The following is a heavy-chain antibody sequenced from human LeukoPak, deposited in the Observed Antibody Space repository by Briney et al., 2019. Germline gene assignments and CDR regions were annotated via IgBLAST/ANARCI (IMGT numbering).Heavy chain of an antibody. CDR3: AKSRGYTYRSFDY. CDR1: GFSFSSQA. D-gene: IGHD5-18*01. Sequence: GGSLRLSCAASGFSFSSQAMSWARQAPGKGLEWVSVISGGAGTIYSADSVKGRFTISRDNSKSTLYLQMNSLRAEDTAVYYCAKSRGYTYRSFDYWGQGTLVTVSA. V-gene: IGHV3-23*01. CDR2: ISGGAGTI. J-gene: IGHJ4*02.